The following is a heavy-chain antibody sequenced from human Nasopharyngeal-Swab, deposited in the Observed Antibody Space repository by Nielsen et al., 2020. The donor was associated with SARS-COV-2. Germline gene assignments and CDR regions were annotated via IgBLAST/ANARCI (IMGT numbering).Heavy chain of an antibody. Sequence: SVKVSCKASGFTFTSSAVQWVRQARGQRLEWIGWIVVGSGNTNYAQKFQERVTITRDMSTSTAYMELSSLRSEDTAVYYCAAYSSGPYYYYYYGMDVWGQGTTVTVSS. CDR1: GFTFTSSA. CDR2: IVVGSGNT. D-gene: IGHD4-11*01. V-gene: IGHV1-58*01. J-gene: IGHJ6*02. CDR3: AAYSSGPYYYYYYGMDV.